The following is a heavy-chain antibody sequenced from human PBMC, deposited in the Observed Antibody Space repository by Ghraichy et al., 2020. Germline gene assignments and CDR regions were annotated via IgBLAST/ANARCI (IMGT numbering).Heavy chain of an antibody. J-gene: IGHJ4*02. CDR3: ANAYYYDSSGYVYYFDY. CDR2: ISGSGGST. D-gene: IGHD3-22*01. V-gene: IGHV3-23*01. CDR1: GFTFSSYA. Sequence: GGSLRLSCAASGFTFSSYAMSWVRQAPGKGLEWVSAISGSGGSTYYADSVKGRFTISRDNSKNTLYLQMNSLRAEDTAVYYCANAYYYDSSGYVYYFDYWGQGTLVTVSS.